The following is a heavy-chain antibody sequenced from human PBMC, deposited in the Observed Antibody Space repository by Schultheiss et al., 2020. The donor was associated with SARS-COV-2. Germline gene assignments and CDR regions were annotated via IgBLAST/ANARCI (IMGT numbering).Heavy chain of an antibody. J-gene: IGHJ4*02. D-gene: IGHD1-26*01. Sequence: SETLSLTCSVSGASISRGDNYWSWIRRPPGKGLEWIGEINHSGSTNYNPSLKSRVTISADTSKNQFSLKLNSVTAADTAVYYCARLDVGLDFWGQGTLVTGSS. CDR2: INHSGST. CDR1: GASISRGDNY. V-gene: IGHV4-61*08. CDR3: ARLDVGLDF.